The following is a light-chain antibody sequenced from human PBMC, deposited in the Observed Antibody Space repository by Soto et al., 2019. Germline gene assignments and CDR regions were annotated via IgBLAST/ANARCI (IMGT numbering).Light chain of an antibody. Sequence: SSELTQPRSVSVYPGQTARITCSGDALPKQYADWYQQKPGQAPVVVIYKDSERPSGIPERLSGSSSGTIVTLTISGVEAEDEADYYCQSTDSSGTVVFGGGTKLTVL. CDR2: KDS. CDR3: QSTDSSGTVV. V-gene: IGLV3-25*03. J-gene: IGLJ2*01. CDR1: ALPKQY.